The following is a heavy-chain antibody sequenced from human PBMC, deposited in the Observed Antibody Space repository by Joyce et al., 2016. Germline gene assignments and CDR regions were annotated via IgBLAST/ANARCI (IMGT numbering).Heavy chain of an antibody. CDR2: RSYDGSHQ. Sequence: QVPLLESGGGVAQPGRSLRLSCAASEFAFSSHAMHWVRQAPGKGLGWVAVRSYDGSHQYYADSVRGRFTISRDNSQNTLYLQMNSLRVEDTAVYYCTRSSRTGYTAGWPDFDYWGQGTLVTVSS. D-gene: IGHD2-2*02. J-gene: IGHJ4*02. CDR3: TRSSRTGYTAGWPDFDY. V-gene: IGHV3-30*03. CDR1: EFAFSSHA.